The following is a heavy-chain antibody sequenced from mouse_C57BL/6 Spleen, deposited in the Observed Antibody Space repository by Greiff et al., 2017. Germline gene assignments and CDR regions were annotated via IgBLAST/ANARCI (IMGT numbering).Heavy chain of an antibody. CDR1: GYTFTSYW. J-gene: IGHJ2*01. CDR3: ARGRDRDYFDY. V-gene: IGHV1-50*01. D-gene: IGHD3-3*01. CDR2: IDPSDSYT. Sequence: VQLQQPGAELVKPGASVKLSCKASGYTFTSYWMQWVKQRPGQGLEWIGEIDPSDSYTNYNQKFKGKATLTVDTSSSTAYMQLSSLTSEDSAVYYCARGRDRDYFDYWGQGTTLTVSS.